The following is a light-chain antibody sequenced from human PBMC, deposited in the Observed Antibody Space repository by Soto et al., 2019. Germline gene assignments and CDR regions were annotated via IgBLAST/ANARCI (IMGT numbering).Light chain of an antibody. CDR2: EVS. CDR1: SSDVGSYNL. CDR3: CSYAGSSTLPYV. V-gene: IGLV2-23*02. Sequence: QSALTQPASVSGSPGQSITISCTGTSSDVGSYNLVSWYQQHPGKAPKLMIYEVSKRPSGVSNRFSGSKSGNTASLTISGLQAEDEADYYCCSYAGSSTLPYVFGTGTRSPS. J-gene: IGLJ1*01.